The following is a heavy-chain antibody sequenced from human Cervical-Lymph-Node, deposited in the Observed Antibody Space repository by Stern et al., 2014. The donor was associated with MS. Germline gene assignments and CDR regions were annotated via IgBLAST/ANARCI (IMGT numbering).Heavy chain of an antibody. J-gene: IGHJ4*02. D-gene: IGHD1-14*01. CDR1: GYNFANCW. CDR2: IYPGDSNT. Sequence: EVQLVQSGAELKRPGDSLRISCKGSGYNFANCWIGWVRQMPGKGLEWMGVIYPGDSNTRYSPPFQGQVSISADKSSSTAYLQWSSLKASDTAMYYCASALRGTNRDYFDYWGQGTLVTVSS. V-gene: IGHV5-51*03. CDR3: ASALRGTNRDYFDY.